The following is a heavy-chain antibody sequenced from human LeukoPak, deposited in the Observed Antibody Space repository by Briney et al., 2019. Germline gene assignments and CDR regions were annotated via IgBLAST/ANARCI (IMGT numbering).Heavy chain of an antibody. CDR2: ISKDGSNK. Sequence: GGPLRLSCAASGFTFSSFAMSWVRQAPGKGLEWMTFISKDGSNKDYIGSVKGRFTISRDNSKNTLYLQMNSLRVEDTAVYYCARERGSSSLDCWGQGTLVTVSS. V-gene: IGHV3-30-3*01. J-gene: IGHJ4*02. CDR3: ARERGSSSLDC. D-gene: IGHD3-10*01. CDR1: GFTFSSFA.